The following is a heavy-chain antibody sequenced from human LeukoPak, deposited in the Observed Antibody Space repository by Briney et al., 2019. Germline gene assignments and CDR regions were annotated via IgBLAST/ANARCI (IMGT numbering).Heavy chain of an antibody. CDR2: ISSSVGST. CDR1: GFTLSSYA. CDR3: AVRCVVIRVILVGFHKEAYCFDS. V-gene: IGHV3-23*01. Sequence: PGRSLRPSCAVSGFTLSSYATSWVRQAPGKGLEWVAGISSSVGSTNYAGSVKGRLTISRDNPKNTLFLQMNSLRAEDPAMSFCAVRCVVIRVILVGFHKEAYCFDSWGQGALVTVSS. J-gene: IGHJ4*02. D-gene: IGHD3-22*01.